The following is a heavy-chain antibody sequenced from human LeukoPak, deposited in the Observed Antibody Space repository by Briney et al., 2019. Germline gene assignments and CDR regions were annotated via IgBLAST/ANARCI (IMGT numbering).Heavy chain of an antibody. CDR3: ARGGSSYYDILTGYLGPFDP. CDR1: GGSISSSSYY. V-gene: IGHV4-39*01. Sequence: PSETLSLTCTVSGGSISSSSYYWGWIRQPPGKGLEWIGSIYYSGSTYYNPSLKSRVTISVDTSKNQFSLKLSSVTAADTAVYYCARGGSSYYDILTGYLGPFDPWGQGTLVTVSS. CDR2: IYYSGST. J-gene: IGHJ5*02. D-gene: IGHD3-9*01.